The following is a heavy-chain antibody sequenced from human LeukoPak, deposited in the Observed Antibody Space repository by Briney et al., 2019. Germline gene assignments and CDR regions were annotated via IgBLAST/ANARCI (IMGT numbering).Heavy chain of an antibody. V-gene: IGHV3-74*01. CDR2: INSDASGT. CDR3: ARDRYYSPDY. D-gene: IGHD3-10*01. J-gene: IGHJ4*02. CDR1: GFTFSTYW. Sequence: GGSLRLSCAASGFTFSTYWMHWVRQAPGKGLMWVSRINSDASGTSYADSVKGRFTISRDNAKNTLYLQMNSLRAEDTAMYYCARDRYYSPDYWGQGTLVTVSS.